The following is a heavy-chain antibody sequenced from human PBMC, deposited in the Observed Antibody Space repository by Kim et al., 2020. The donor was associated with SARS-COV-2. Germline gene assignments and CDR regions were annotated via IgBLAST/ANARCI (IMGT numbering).Heavy chain of an antibody. CDR3: ARRITVAGAGFDY. CDR2: INSAGSNT. V-gene: IGHV3-74*03. CDR1: GFTFSSSW. D-gene: IGHD6-19*01. Sequence: GGSLRLSCAASGFTFSSSWMDWVRQAPGEGLIWVSRINSAGSNTKYADCVKGRFTISRDSAKNTLYLQMNSLRAEDSAVYYCARRITVAGAGFDYWGQGTLVTVSA. J-gene: IGHJ4*02.